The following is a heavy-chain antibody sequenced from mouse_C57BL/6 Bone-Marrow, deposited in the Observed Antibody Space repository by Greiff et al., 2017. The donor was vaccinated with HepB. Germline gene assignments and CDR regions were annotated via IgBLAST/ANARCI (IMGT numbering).Heavy chain of an antibody. V-gene: IGHV5-9-1*02. Sequence: EVQLQESGEGLVKPGGSLKLSCAASGFTFSSYAMSWVRQTPEKRLEWVAYISSGGDYIYYADTVKGRFTISRDNARNTLYLQMSSLKSEDTAMYYCTRGAPTGFAYWGQGTLVTVSA. CDR3: TRGAPTGFAY. CDR1: GFTFSSYA. J-gene: IGHJ3*01. CDR2: ISSGGDYI.